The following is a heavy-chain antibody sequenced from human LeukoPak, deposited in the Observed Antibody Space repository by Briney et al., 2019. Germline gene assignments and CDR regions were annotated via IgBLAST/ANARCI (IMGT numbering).Heavy chain of an antibody. CDR3: ARGQAAAGHY. Sequence: PGGSLRLSCAASGFTFSSYGMSWVRQAPGKGLEWVSSISGSGGRTHYADSVRGRFTISRDNSKNTLYLQMNSLRAEDTAIYYCARGQAAAGHYWGQGTLVTVSS. V-gene: IGHV3-23*01. CDR1: GFTFSSYG. J-gene: IGHJ4*02. CDR2: ISGSGGRT. D-gene: IGHD6-13*01.